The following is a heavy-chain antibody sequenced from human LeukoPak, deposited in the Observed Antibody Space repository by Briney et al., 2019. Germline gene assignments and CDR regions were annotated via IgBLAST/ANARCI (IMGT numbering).Heavy chain of an antibody. Sequence: SETLSLTCTVSGGSTSSSSYYWGWIRQPPGKGLEWIGSIYYSGSTYYNPSLKSRVTISVDTSKNQFSLKLSSVTAADTAVYYCARDRREYYGSGSYSVWGQGTLVTVSS. V-gene: IGHV4-39*07. D-gene: IGHD3-10*01. CDR1: GGSTSSSSYY. CDR2: IYYSGST. CDR3: ARDRREYYGSGSYSV. J-gene: IGHJ4*02.